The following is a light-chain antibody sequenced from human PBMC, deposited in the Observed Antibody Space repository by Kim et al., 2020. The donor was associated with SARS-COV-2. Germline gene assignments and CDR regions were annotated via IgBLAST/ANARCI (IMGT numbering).Light chain of an antibody. CDR2: DAS. Sequence: EIVLTQSPGPLSLSPGERAALSCRASQSVSSSLAWYQQKPGQAPRLLIYDASSRATGIPDRFSGSGSGTDFTLTVSRLEPEDFAVYYCQQYTTSKWTFGQGTKVDIK. CDR1: QSVSSS. V-gene: IGKV3-20*01. J-gene: IGKJ1*01. CDR3: QQYTTSKWT.